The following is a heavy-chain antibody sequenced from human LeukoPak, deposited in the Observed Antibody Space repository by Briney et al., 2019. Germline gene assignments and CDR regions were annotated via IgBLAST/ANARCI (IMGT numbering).Heavy chain of an antibody. CDR2: IYYSGST. Sequence: SETLSLTCTVSGGSISSYYWSWLRQPPGKGLEWIGYIYYSGSTNYNPSLKSRVTISVDTSKNQFSLKLSTVTVADTAVYYCASTRKTHCSSTTCAAPDYWGQGTLVTVSS. CDR3: ASTRKTHCSSTTCAAPDY. J-gene: IGHJ4*02. V-gene: IGHV4-59*01. CDR1: GGSISSYY. D-gene: IGHD2-2*01.